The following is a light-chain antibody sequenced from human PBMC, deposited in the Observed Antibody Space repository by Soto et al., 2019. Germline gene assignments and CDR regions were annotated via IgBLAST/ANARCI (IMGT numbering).Light chain of an antibody. V-gene: IGKV3-15*01. Sequence: EIVMTQSPATLSVSPGERATLSCRASQSVSSNLAWYQQKPGQAPRLLIYAASTRATGIPARFSGSGSGTEFTLTISTLQSEDFAVYYCQQYNNWPRGTFGQETKLEIK. CDR3: QQYNNWPRGT. CDR2: AAS. J-gene: IGKJ2*01. CDR1: QSVSSN.